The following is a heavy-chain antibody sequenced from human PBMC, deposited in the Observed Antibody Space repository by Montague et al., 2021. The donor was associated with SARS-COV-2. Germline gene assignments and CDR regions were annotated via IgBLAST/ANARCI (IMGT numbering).Heavy chain of an antibody. J-gene: IGHJ4*02. CDR1: SGSIISSGYY. Sequence: SETLFLTCSVSSGSIISSGYYWGWIRQPPGKELEWIGNIYYSGTTYYNTSLQSRGTISVDTSKNHLSLRLSSVTAADTAVYFCARGMIRGVTTPFDYWGQGSQVTVSS. D-gene: IGHD3-10*01. CDR2: IYYSGTT. CDR3: ARGMIRGVTTPFDY. V-gene: IGHV4-39*02.